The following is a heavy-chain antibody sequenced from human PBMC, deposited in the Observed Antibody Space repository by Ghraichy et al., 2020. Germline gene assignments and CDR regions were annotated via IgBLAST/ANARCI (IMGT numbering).Heavy chain of an antibody. J-gene: IGHJ4*02. CDR2: ISSSSSYI. CDR3: ARGGLRSRIYLDY. D-gene: IGHD6-13*01. CDR1: GFTFSSYS. Sequence: GGSLRLSCAASGFTFSSYSMNWVRQAPGKGLEWVSSISSSSSYIYYADSVKGRFTISRDNAKNSLYLQMNSLRAEDTAVYYCARGGLRSRIYLDYWGQGTLVTVSS. V-gene: IGHV3-21*01.